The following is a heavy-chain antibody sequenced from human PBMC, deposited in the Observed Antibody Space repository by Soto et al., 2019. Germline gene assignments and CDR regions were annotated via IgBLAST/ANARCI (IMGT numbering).Heavy chain of an antibody. CDR2: IWYDGSNK. CDR3: ARDGSPSKSYYYYGMDV. J-gene: IGHJ6*02. D-gene: IGHD3-10*01. V-gene: IGHV3-33*01. Sequence: ESGGGVVQPGRSLRLSCAASGFTFSSYGMHWVRQAPGKGLEWVAVIWYDGSNKYYADSVKGRFTISRDNSKNTLYLQMNSLRAEDTAVYYCARDGSPSKSYYYYGMDVWGQGTTVTVSS. CDR1: GFTFSSYG.